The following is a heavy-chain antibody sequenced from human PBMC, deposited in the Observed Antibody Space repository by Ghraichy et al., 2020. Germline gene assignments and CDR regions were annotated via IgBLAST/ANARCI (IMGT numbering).Heavy chain of an antibody. J-gene: IGHJ4*02. CDR3: ARHGCDSGGSCYPTAHY. CDR1: GGSISSSSYY. V-gene: IGHV4-39*01. D-gene: IGHD2-15*01. Sequence: ESLNISCTVSGGSISSSSYYWGWIRQPPGKGLEWIGSIYYSGSTYYNPSLKSRVTISVDTSKNQFSLKLSSVTAADTAVYYCARHGCDSGGSCYPTAHYWGQGTLVTVS. CDR2: IYYSGST.